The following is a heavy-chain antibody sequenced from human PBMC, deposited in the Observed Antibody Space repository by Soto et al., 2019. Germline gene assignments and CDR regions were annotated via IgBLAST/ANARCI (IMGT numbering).Heavy chain of an antibody. J-gene: IGHJ6*02. D-gene: IGHD6-19*01. V-gene: IGHV5-51*01. CDR1: GYSFTSYW. CDR2: IYPGDSDT. Sequence: PGESLKISCKGSGYSFTSYWIGWVRQTPGKGLEWMGIIYPGDSDTRYSPSFQGQVTISADKSISTAYLQWSSLKASDTAMYYCARQVEYSSGRDYGMDVWGQGTTVTVSS. CDR3: ARQVEYSSGRDYGMDV.